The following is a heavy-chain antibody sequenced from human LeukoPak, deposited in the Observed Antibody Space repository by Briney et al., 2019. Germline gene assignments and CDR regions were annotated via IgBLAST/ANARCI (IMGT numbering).Heavy chain of an antibody. V-gene: IGHV3-23*01. Sequence: GGSLRLSCAASGFTFSSYAMSWVRQAPGKGLEWVSAISSTGGSTYYADSVKGRFTISRDNSKNTLYLQMNSLRAEDTAVYYCARDFSGHPGGFNWFDPWGQGTLVTVSS. CDR1: GFTFSSYA. CDR2: ISSTGGST. J-gene: IGHJ5*02. D-gene: IGHD3-16*01. CDR3: ARDFSGHPGGFNWFDP.